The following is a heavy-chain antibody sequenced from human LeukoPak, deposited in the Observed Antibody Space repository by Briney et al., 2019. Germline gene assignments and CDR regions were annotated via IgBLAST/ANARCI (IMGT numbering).Heavy chain of an antibody. J-gene: IGHJ3*02. V-gene: IGHV3-11*01. D-gene: IGHD3-10*01. CDR2: ISSSGSTI. Sequence: PGGSLRLSCAASGFTFSDYYMSWIRQAPGKGLEWVSYISSSGSTIYYADSVKGRFTISRDNAKNSLYLQMNSLRAEDTAVYYCAGDLESEVVRAFDIWGQGTMVTVSS. CDR3: AGDLESEVVRAFDI. CDR1: GFTFSDYY.